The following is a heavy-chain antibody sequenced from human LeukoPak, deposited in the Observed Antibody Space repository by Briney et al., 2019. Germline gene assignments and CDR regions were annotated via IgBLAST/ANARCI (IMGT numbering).Heavy chain of an antibody. J-gene: IGHJ6*02. CDR3: ARGGGLDV. D-gene: IGHD3-16*01. CDR2: INHNGNVN. Sequence: AGGSLRLSCAASGFTFSSYWMNWARHAPGKGLEWVASINHNGNVNYYVDSVKGRFTISRDNAKNSLYLQMSNLRAEDTAVYFCARGGGLDVWGQGATVTVSS. V-gene: IGHV3-7*03. CDR1: GFTFSSYW.